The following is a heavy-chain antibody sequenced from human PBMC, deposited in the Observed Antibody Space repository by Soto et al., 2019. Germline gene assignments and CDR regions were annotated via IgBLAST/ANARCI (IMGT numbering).Heavy chain of an antibody. Sequence: PSQTLSLTCAISGDSVSSNSAAWNWIRQSPSRGLEWLGRTYYRSKWYNDYEVSVKSRITINPDTSKNQFSLQLNSVTPEDTAVVFCARELELSYYYYYGMDVWGQGTTVTVSS. J-gene: IGHJ6*02. CDR1: GDSVSSNSAA. CDR3: ARELELSYYYYYGMDV. CDR2: TYYRSKWYN. V-gene: IGHV6-1*01. D-gene: IGHD1-7*01.